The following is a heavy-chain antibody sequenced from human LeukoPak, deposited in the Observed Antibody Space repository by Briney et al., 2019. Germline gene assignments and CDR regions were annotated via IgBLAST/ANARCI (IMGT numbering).Heavy chain of an antibody. D-gene: IGHD6-13*01. Sequence: GGSLRLSCAASGFTFSSYAMSWVRQAPGKGLEWVSAISGSGGNTYYADSVKGRFTISRDNSKNTLYLQMNSLRAEDTAVYYCGQAKTLHSSWWQRVFDYWGQGTLVTVSS. V-gene: IGHV3-23*01. CDR2: ISGSGGNT. CDR1: GFTFSSYA. J-gene: IGHJ4*02. CDR3: GQAKTLHSSWWQRVFDY.